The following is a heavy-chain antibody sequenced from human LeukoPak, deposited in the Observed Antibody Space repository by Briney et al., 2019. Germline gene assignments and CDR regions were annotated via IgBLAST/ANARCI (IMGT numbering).Heavy chain of an antibody. CDR2: ISAYNGNT. D-gene: IGHD2-21*01. CDR3: ARVGFCGGNCYINPHIPFDY. CDR1: GYTFTNYG. J-gene: IGHJ4*02. V-gene: IGHV1-18*01. Sequence: ASVKVSCKASGYTFTNYGISWVRQAPGQGLEWLGWISAYNGNTDYAQILQGRVTMATDTSTSTAYMELRSLRSDDTAVYYCARVGFCGGNCYINPHIPFDYWGQGTPVTVSS.